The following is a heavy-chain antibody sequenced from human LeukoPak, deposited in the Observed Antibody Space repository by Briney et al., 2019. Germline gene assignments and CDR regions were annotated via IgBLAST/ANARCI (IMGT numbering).Heavy chain of an antibody. CDR2: IYYSGST. J-gene: IGHJ4*02. Sequence: NTSETLSLTCTVSGGSIASYYWGWVRQPPGKGLEWIGSIYYSGSTYYNPSLKSRVTMSGDTSKNQFSLKLSSVTAADTAVYYCARRGYNYGSEFDYWGQGTLVTVSS. CDR1: GGSIASYY. CDR3: ARRGYNYGSEFDY. D-gene: IGHD5-18*01. V-gene: IGHV4-39*01.